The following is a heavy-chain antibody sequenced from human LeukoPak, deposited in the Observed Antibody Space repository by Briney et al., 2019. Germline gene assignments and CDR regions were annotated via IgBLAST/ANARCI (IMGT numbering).Heavy chain of an antibody. J-gene: IGHJ4*02. CDR3: ARENSGPLGYSSGWYDY. CDR2: INHSGSA. Sequence: PSETLSLTCAVYGGSFSGYYWSWIRQPPGKGLEWIGEINHSGSANYNPSLKSRVTISVDTSKNQFSLKLSSVTAADTAVYYCARENSGPLGYSSGWYDYWGQGTLVTVSS. D-gene: IGHD6-19*01. CDR1: GGSFSGYY. V-gene: IGHV4-34*01.